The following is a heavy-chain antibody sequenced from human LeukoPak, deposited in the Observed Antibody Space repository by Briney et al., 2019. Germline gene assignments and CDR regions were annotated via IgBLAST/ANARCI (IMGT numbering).Heavy chain of an antibody. V-gene: IGHV1-2*06. J-gene: IGHJ4*02. CDR3: ARDLGLLIDGVEYYFDY. Sequence: ASVKVSCKASGYTFTGYFMHWVRQAPGQGLEWMGRINPNSGATHYAQKFQGRVTMTRDTSISTTYMELSRLRSDDTAVYYCARDLGLLIDGVEYYFDYWGQGTLVTVSS. D-gene: IGHD5-24*01. CDR2: INPNSGAT. CDR1: GYTFTGYF.